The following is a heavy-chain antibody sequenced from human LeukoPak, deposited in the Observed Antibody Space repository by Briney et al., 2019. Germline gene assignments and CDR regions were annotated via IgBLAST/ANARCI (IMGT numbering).Heavy chain of an antibody. CDR1: GFAFRTYS. CDR2: ISLNSTYI. J-gene: IGHJ4*02. CDR3: ASDTGSSWSQGVDH. D-gene: IGHD6-13*01. V-gene: IGHV3-21*01. Sequence: GGTLRLSCAASGFAFRTYSMNWVRQAPGKGLEWVSSISLNSTYIYYADSVKGRFTISRENAKNSLYLQMNSLRVEDTAVYYCASDTGSSWSQGVDHWGQGTLVTVSS.